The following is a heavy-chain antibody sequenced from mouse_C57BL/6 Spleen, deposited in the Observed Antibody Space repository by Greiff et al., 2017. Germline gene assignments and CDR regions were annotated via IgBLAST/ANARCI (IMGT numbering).Heavy chain of an antibody. V-gene: IGHV1-15*01. D-gene: IGHD2-5*01. CDR3: TRRDSNYVRFYWYFDV. Sequence: QVQLQQSGAELVRPGASVTLSCKASGYTFTDYEMHWVKQTPVHGLEWIGAIDPETGGTAYNQKFKGKAILTADKSSSTAYMELRSLTSEDTAVYYCTRRDSNYVRFYWYFDVWGTGTTVTVSS. CDR2: IDPETGGT. J-gene: IGHJ1*03. CDR1: GYTFTDYE.